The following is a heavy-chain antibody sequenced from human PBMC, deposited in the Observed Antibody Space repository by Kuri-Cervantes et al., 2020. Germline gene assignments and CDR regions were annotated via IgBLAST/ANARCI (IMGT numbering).Heavy chain of an antibody. CDR3: ARDTDTTSAYQILDP. D-gene: IGHD3-22*01. J-gene: IGHJ5*02. V-gene: IGHV3-30*02. Sequence: GGSLRLSCAASGFPFSSFGMHWVRQAPGKGLEWVAFIRYDGGNTNYPDSVKGRFTVSRDNSKNTLYLQMNSLGAEDTAVYYCARDTDTTSAYQILDPWGQGTLVTVSS. CDR2: IRYDGGNT. CDR1: GFPFSSFG.